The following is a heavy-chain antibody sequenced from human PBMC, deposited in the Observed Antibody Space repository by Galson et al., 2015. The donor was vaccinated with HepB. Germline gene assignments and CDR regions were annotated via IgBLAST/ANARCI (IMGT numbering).Heavy chain of an antibody. CDR2: ISSSSSYI. Sequence: SLRLSCAASGFTFSSYSINWVRQAPGKGLEWVSSISSSSSYIYYADSVKGRFTISRDNAKNSLYLQMNSLRAEDTAVYYCARMLSSGYYNNWFDPWGQGTLVTVSS. V-gene: IGHV3-21*01. CDR3: ARMLSSGYYNNWFDP. D-gene: IGHD3-22*01. CDR1: GFTFSSYS. J-gene: IGHJ5*02.